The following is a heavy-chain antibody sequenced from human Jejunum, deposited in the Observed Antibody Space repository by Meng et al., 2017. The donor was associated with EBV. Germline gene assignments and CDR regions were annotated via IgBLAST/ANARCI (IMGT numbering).Heavy chain of an antibody. CDR3: AKSNDCSLNS. V-gene: IGHV4-4*02. D-gene: IGHD2-21*02. CDR2: IHSGGGT. Sequence: RGGGRGLVDPAGSLPLSVLDSGASTTSSHWMTWVRQPPGKGLEWVGEIHSGGGTNDKPSLMSRVTISADNSNNQFSLIQTSMTAADTAVYYCAKSNDCSLNSWGQGTLVTVSS. CDR1: GASTTSSHW. J-gene: IGHJ4*02.